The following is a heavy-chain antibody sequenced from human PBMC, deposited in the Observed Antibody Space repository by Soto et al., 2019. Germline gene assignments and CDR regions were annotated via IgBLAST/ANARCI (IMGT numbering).Heavy chain of an antibody. CDR3: ARDVDTAMAPSDY. J-gene: IGHJ4*02. D-gene: IGHD5-18*01. V-gene: IGHV1-69*13. CDR1: GGTFSSYS. Sequence: SVKVSCKASGGTFSSYSISWVRQAPGQGLEWMGGIIPIFGTANYAQKFQGRVTITADESTSTAYMELSSLRSEDTAVYYCARDVDTAMAPSDYWGQGTLVTVSS. CDR2: IIPIFGTA.